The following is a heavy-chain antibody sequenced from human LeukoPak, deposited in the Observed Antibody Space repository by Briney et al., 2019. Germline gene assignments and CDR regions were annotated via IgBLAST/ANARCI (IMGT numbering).Heavy chain of an antibody. D-gene: IGHD5-18*01. Sequence: GGSLRLSCTASGFTLGSHDMHWVRQIPGQGLEWVAAVSSGFHAFFADSVQGRFTVSREDAGNSLYLQMNSLRAGDTAVYYCVREARGYHYTYFDYWGQGTLVTVSS. CDR1: GFTLGSHD. V-gene: IGHV3-13*01. CDR2: VSSGFHA. CDR3: VREARGYHYTYFDY. J-gene: IGHJ4*02.